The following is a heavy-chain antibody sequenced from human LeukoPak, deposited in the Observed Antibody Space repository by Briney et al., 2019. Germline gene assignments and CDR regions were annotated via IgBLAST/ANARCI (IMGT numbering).Heavy chain of an antibody. J-gene: IGHJ6*03. Sequence: ASVKVSCKASGYTLTSYAMNWVRQAPGQGLEWMGIINPSGGSTSYAQKFHGRVTMTRDMSTSTVYMVLSSLRSEDTAVYYCARGGAIRYYYMEVWGKGTTVTVSS. CDR2: INPSGGST. CDR1: GYTLTSYA. CDR3: ARGGAIRYYYMEV. D-gene: IGHD4-17*01. V-gene: IGHV1-46*01.